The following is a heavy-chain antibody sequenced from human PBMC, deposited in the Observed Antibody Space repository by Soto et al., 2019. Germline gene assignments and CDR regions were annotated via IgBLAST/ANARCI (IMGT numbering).Heavy chain of an antibody. CDR2: ISYDGSNK. CDR3: AKAEGSGYSYGLDV. V-gene: IGHV3-30*18. Sequence: QVQLVESGGGVVQPGRSLRLSCAASGFTFSSYGMHWVRQAPGKGLEWVAVISYDGSNKYYADSVKGRFTISRDNSKNTLYLQMNSLRAEDTAVYYCAKAEGSGYSYGLDVWGQGTTVTVSS. J-gene: IGHJ6*02. D-gene: IGHD5-18*01. CDR1: GFTFSSYG.